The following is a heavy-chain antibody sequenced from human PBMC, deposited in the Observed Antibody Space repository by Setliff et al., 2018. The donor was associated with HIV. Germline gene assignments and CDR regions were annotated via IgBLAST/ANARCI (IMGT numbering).Heavy chain of an antibody. CDR2: ISPDSTYT. CDR1: GFTFNDFS. Sequence: GGSLRLSCAASGFTFNDFSMNWVRQAPGKGLEWVSSISPDSTYTYYADSVKGRFTISRDNAKNSLYLQMNSLRAEDTAVYYCTRRYCTSTSCSSPYDYWGRGTLVTVSS. D-gene: IGHD2-2*01. CDR3: TRRYCTSTSCSSPYDY. J-gene: IGHJ4*02. V-gene: IGHV3-21*01.